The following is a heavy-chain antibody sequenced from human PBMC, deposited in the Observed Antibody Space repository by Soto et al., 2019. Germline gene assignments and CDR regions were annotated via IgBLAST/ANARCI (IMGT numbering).Heavy chain of an antibody. V-gene: IGHV3-33*01. CDR3: ARAGRAGAGSKLRRTYYGMDV. CDR1: GFTFSSYG. Sequence: QVQLVESGGGVVQPGRSLRLSCAASGFTFSSYGMHWVRQAPGKGLEWVAVIWYDGSNKYYADSVKGRFTISRDNSKNSLFLRMNSRRDEDTAVYYCARAGRAGAGSKLRRTYYGMDVWGQGTTVTVSS. D-gene: IGHD6-19*01. CDR2: IWYDGSNK. J-gene: IGHJ6*02.